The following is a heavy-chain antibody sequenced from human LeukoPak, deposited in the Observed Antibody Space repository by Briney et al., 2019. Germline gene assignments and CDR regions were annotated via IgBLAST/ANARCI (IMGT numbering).Heavy chain of an antibody. CDR1: GYSFTTYW. J-gene: IGHJ4*02. D-gene: IGHD1-1*01. CDR3: ASSWHESTH. Sequence: GESLKISCKGSGYSFTTYWIGWVRQMPGKGLEWMGIIYPGDSDTRYSPSFQGQVIISADKSINTAYLQWSSLKASDTAVYYCASSWHESTHWGQGTLVTVSS. CDR2: IYPGDSDT. V-gene: IGHV5-51*01.